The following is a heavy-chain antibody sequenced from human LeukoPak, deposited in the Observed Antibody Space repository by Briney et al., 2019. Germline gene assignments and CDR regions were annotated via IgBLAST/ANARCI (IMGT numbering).Heavy chain of an antibody. CDR1: GFTFSSYA. Sequence: GGSLRLSCAASGFTFSSYAMSWVRQAPGKGLEWVSAISGSGGSTYYADSVKGRFTISRDNSKNTLYVQKNSLRAENPAVYYCAKDREWGPRGAFDIWGQGPMVTVSS. J-gene: IGHJ3*02. CDR2: ISGSGGST. CDR3: AKDREWGPRGAFDI. V-gene: IGHV3-23*01. D-gene: IGHD3-3*01.